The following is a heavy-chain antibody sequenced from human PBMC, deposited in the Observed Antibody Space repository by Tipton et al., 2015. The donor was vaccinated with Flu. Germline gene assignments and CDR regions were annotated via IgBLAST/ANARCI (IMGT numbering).Heavy chain of an antibody. J-gene: IGHJ4*02. CDR1: GFTFRSYG. CDR3: ARIAVGAGGGY. CDR2: IENDVHKS. D-gene: IGHD1-26*01. Sequence: RSLRLSCEASGFTFRSYGMHWVRQAPGKGLEWVALIENDVHKSYYTDSVKGRFTISRDNSKNTLYLQMDSLRDEDTAVYYCARIAVGAGGGYWGQGTLVTVSS. V-gene: IGHV3-30*12.